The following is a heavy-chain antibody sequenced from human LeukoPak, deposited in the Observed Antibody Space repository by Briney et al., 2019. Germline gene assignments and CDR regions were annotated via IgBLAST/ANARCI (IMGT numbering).Heavy chain of an antibody. Sequence: GESLKISCKISGYRLTNNWIGWVRQVPGKGLEWMGLIYPGDSDTRYSPSFQGQVTFSVDTSISTAYLQLSGLRASDTTIYYCVRFGLTSSLDYWGQGTLVTVSS. CDR3: VRFGLTSSLDY. J-gene: IGHJ4*02. CDR2: IYPGDSDT. CDR1: GYRLTNNW. D-gene: IGHD6-13*01. V-gene: IGHV5-51*01.